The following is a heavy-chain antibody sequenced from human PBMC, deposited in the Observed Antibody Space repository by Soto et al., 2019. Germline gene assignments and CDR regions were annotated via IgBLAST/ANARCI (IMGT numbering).Heavy chain of an antibody. Sequence: EVQLLESGGGLVQPGGSLRLSCAASGFTFSSYAMSWVRQAPGKGLEWVSAISGSGGSTYYADSVKGRFTISRDNSKNTLHLQMNSLRAEDTAVYYCAKDLEQQLVPLFYYGMDVWGQGTTVTVSS. V-gene: IGHV3-23*01. CDR3: AKDLEQQLVPLFYYGMDV. J-gene: IGHJ6*02. CDR2: ISGSGGST. D-gene: IGHD6-13*01. CDR1: GFTFSSYA.